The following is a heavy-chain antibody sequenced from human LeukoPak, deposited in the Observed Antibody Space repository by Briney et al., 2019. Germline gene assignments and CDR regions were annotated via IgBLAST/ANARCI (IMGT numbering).Heavy chain of an antibody. J-gene: IGHJ4*02. CDR3: AREGYTAMATFDY. D-gene: IGHD5-18*01. Sequence: SSETLSLTCTVSGGFISGSSYYWGWIRQPPGKGLEWIGSIYYSGSTYYNPSLKSRVTISVDTSKNQFSLKLSSVTAADTAVYYCAREGYTAMATFDYWGQGTLVTVSS. CDR1: GGFISGSSYY. CDR2: IYYSGST. V-gene: IGHV4-39*07.